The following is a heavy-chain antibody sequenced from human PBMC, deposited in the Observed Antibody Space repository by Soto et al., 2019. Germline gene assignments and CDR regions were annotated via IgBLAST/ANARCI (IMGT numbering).Heavy chain of an antibody. D-gene: IGHD4-4*01. V-gene: IGHV3-30-3*01. CDR3: ARGGVDYSNYRVSYGMDV. CDR2: ISYDGSNK. Sequence: QVQLVESGGGVVQPGRSLRLSCAASGFTFSSYAMHWVRQAPGKGLEWVAVISYDGSNKYYADSVKGRFTISRDNSKNTLYLQMNSLRAEDTAVYYCARGGVDYSNYRVSYGMDVWGQGTTVTVSS. CDR1: GFTFSSYA. J-gene: IGHJ6*02.